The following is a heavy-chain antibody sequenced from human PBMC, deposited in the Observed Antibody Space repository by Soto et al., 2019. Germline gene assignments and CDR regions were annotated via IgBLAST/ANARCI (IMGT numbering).Heavy chain of an antibody. Sequence: HPAGSLRLACAASGFTFSRGWMSCVRQAPGKGLVGVANIKQDGSEKYYVDSVKGRSTISRDNAKNSLSLHMNTLRAEDTAVYYCARDLYSSNWYLTAGRLDYWGQGTLVTVSS. CDR2: IKQDGSEK. D-gene: IGHD6-13*01. J-gene: IGHJ4*02. CDR1: GFTFSRGW. V-gene: IGHV3-7*01. CDR3: ARDLYSSNWYLTAGRLDY.